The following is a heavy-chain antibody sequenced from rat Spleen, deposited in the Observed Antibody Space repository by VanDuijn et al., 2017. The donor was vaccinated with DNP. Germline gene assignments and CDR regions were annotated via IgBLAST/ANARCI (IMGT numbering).Heavy chain of an antibody. J-gene: IGHJ4*01. D-gene: IGHD4-3*01. Sequence: EVQLVESGGGLVQPGRSLKLSCAASGFTFSNYYMAWVRQAPKKGLEWVATISTSGSRAYYPDSVKGRFTISRDNAKNSLYLQMDSLRSEDTATYYCTSPVPSGHYVMDAWGQGTSVTVSS. CDR1: GFTFSNYY. CDR3: TSPVPSGHYVMDA. CDR2: ISTSGSRA. V-gene: IGHV5-7*01.